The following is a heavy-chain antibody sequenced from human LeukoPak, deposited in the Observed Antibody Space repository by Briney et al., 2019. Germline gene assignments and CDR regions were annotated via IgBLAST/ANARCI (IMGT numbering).Heavy chain of an antibody. CDR2: IKPDGTTK. Sequence: GSPRLSCAASGFPFSSYSMTWVRQAPGEGLEWVANIKPDGTTKFYVDSVKGRFTISRDNALNSLYLQMNSLRAEDTAIYYCARSIPYGTTWYGRSDYWGQGTLVTVSS. V-gene: IGHV3-7*03. CDR1: GFPFSSYS. J-gene: IGHJ4*02. D-gene: IGHD6-13*01. CDR3: ARSIPYGTTWYGRSDY.